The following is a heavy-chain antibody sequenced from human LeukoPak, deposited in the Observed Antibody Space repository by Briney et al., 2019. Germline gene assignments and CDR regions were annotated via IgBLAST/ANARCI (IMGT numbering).Heavy chain of an antibody. D-gene: IGHD3-10*01. Sequence: KTSETLSLTCTVSGASTSDYYWSWIRQPAGKGLEWIGRISSGGNTNYNPSLKSRVTMSVDTSKNQFSLKLSSVTAADTAVYYCARDRGELYDYWGQGTLVTVSS. CDR1: GASTSDYY. CDR2: ISSGGNT. J-gene: IGHJ4*02. V-gene: IGHV4-4*07. CDR3: ARDRGELYDY.